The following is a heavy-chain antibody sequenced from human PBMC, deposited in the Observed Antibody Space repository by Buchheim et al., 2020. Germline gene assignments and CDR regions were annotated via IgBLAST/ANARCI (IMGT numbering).Heavy chain of an antibody. Sequence: QVQLVESGGGVVQPGRSLRLSCAASGFTFSSCGMHWVRQPPGKGLEWVAVTSYDGSNKYYAESVKGRFTVSRDISRNTLYLHMNSLGPEDTAVYYCAKVDSSGYYHDSWGQGTL. V-gene: IGHV3-30*18. D-gene: IGHD3-22*01. CDR2: TSYDGSNK. CDR1: GFTFSSCG. CDR3: AKVDSSGYYHDS. J-gene: IGHJ4*02.